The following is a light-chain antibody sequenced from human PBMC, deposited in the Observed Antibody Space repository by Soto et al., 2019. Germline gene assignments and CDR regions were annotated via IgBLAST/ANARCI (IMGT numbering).Light chain of an antibody. V-gene: IGKV1-39*01. J-gene: IGKJ5*01. CDR1: QSIGKH. Sequence: DIQMTQSASSLSASVGDRFTIACRASQSIGKHLNWYQQKPGKAPKFLIYAASNLQSGVPSRFSGSGSGTDFTLTVNSLQPEDFATYYCQQGYTSAITFGQGTRLEI. CDR3: QQGYTSAIT. CDR2: AAS.